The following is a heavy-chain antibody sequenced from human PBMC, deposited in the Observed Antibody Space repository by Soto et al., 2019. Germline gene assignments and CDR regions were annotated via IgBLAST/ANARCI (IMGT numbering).Heavy chain of an antibody. D-gene: IGHD3-3*01. J-gene: IGHJ4*02. CDR1: GFTFSSYS. V-gene: IGHV3-48*01. CDR3: ATDPLLYYDFWSGYYLR. CDR2: ISSSSSTI. Sequence: EVQLVESGGGLVQPGGSLRLSCAASGFTFSSYSMNWVRQAPGKGLEWVSYISSSSSTIYYADSVKGRFTISRDNAKNSLYLQMNSLRAEDTAVYYCATDPLLYYDFWSGYYLRRGQGTLVTVSS.